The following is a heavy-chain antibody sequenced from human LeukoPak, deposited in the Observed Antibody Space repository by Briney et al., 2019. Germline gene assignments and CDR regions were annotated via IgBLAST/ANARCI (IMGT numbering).Heavy chain of an antibody. V-gene: IGHV4-59*01. Sequence: SETLSLTCTVSGGSISSYYWSWIRQPPGKGLEWIGYIYYSGSTNYNPSLKSRVTISVDTSKNQFSLKLSSVTAADTAVYYCARDPLREVRGRYYYYMDVWGKGTTVTVSS. D-gene: IGHD3-16*02. CDR2: IYYSGST. J-gene: IGHJ6*03. CDR1: GGSISSYY. CDR3: ARDPLREVRGRYYYYMDV.